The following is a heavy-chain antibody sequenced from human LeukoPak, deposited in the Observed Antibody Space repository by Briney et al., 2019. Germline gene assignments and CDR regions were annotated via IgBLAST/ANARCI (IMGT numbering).Heavy chain of an antibody. V-gene: IGHV2-5*02. Sequence: SGPMLVKPTQTLTLTCTFSGFSLSTSGTGAGWIRQPPGKALEWLALIYWDDDKRYMPSLKTRLTITKDTSKNQVVLTMANMDPLDTATYYCGHRPRAGFSDYFDHWGQGTLVTVSS. J-gene: IGHJ4*02. CDR3: GHRPRAGFSDYFDH. CDR1: GFSLSTSGTG. D-gene: IGHD6-25*01. CDR2: IYWDDDK.